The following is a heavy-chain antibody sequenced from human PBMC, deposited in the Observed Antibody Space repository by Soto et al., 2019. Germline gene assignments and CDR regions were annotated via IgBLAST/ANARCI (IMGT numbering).Heavy chain of an antibody. CDR1: GYTFTSYG. Sequence: APVEASCKASGYTFTSYGISWVRQAPGQGLEWMGWISAYNGNTNYAQKLQGRVTMTTDTSTSTAYMELRSLRSDDTAVYYCAGAPLEWLPDFDYWVQGTLVPVSS. CDR2: ISAYNGNT. V-gene: IGHV1-18*01. CDR3: AGAPLEWLPDFDY. J-gene: IGHJ4*02. D-gene: IGHD3-3*01.